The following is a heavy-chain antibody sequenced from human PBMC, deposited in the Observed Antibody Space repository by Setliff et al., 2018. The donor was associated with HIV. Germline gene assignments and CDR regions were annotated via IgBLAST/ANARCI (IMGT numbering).Heavy chain of an antibody. V-gene: IGHV1-69*06. D-gene: IGHD2-15*01. Sequence: GASVKVSCKASGGALSTYAISWVRQAPGQGLEWMGRIIPLFNSPTYAPKFRGRVTITADKSTMTAYVELSSLTSEDTALYYCATGGGIHIGAAANFDYWGQGTLVTVSS. CDR3: ATGGGIHIGAAANFDY. CDR1: GGALSTYA. CDR2: IIPLFNSP. J-gene: IGHJ4*02.